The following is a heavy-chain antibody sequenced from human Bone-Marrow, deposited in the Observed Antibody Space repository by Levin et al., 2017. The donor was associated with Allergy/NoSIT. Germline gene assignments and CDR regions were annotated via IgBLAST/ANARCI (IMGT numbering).Heavy chain of an antibody. V-gene: IGHV5-51*01. CDR2: IYGGDSDT. CDR1: GYNFPSHW. J-gene: IGHJ4*02. D-gene: IGHD2-21*01. Sequence: GESLKISCSVSGYNFPSHWIGWVRQMPGKGLEWLGIIYGGDSDTRYNPSFQGQVTLSVDKSVTTAYLQWSGLEASDTAMFYCARLASSYCNDGNCYSPYFDFWGQGTQVTVSS. CDR3: ARLASSYCNDGNCYSPYFDF.